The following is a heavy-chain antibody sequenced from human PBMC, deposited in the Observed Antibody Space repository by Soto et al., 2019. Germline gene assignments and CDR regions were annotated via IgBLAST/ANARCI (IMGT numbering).Heavy chain of an antibody. CDR3: VKRRGRGLFDP. J-gene: IGHJ5*02. Sequence: PGGSLRLSCAGSGFTFGDSYRSWIRQAPGKGLEWLSYISPGSRYPAYADSGKGRFTISRDSAKRARYLQMMSLTAEDTAIYYCVKRRGRGLFDPWGQETMVTLSS. V-gene: IGHV3-11*06. D-gene: IGHD5-12*01. CDR2: ISPGSRYP. CDR1: GFTFGDSY.